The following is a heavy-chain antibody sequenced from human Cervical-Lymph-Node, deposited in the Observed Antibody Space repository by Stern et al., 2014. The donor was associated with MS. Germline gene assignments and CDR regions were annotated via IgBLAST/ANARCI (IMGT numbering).Heavy chain of an antibody. J-gene: IGHJ6*02. V-gene: IGHV1-2*02. CDR1: GYTFTAYY. CDR3: ARGPNEHWGGHYNSNGMDV. CDR2: VNPTSGGT. D-gene: IGHD2-21*01. Sequence: VQLVESGAEVKKPGASGKVSCKASGYTFTAYYLHWVRQAPGQGLAWMGWVNPTSGGTSYAPKFHGRVTMTRDTSTSTAFMELSTLTSDDTAFYYCARGPNEHWGGHYNSNGMDVWGQGTTVTVSS.